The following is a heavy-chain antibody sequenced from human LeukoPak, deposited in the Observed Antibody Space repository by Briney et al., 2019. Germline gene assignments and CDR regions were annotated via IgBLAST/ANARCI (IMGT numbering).Heavy chain of an antibody. CDR2: IKQDGSEK. D-gene: IGHD2-21*01. CDR3: AKDVGYCGGDCLGY. V-gene: IGHV3-7*01. Sequence: GSLRLSCAASGFTFSSYWMSWVRQAPGKGLEWVANIKQDGSEKYYVDSVKGRFTISRDNAKNSLYLQMNSLRAEDTAVYYCAKDVGYCGGDCLGYWGQGTLVTVSS. CDR1: GFTFSSYW. J-gene: IGHJ4*02.